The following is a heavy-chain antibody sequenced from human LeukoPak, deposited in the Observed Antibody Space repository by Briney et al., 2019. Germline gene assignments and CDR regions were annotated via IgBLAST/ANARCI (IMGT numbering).Heavy chain of an antibody. J-gene: IGHJ1*01. CDR2: INPNSGGT. V-gene: IGHV1-2*04. Sequence: ASVKVSCKASGYTFTGYYMHWVRQAPGQGLEWMGWINPNSGGTNYAQKFQGWVTMTRDTSISTAHMELSRLRSDDTAVYYCARSIAAAGTAAFQHWGQGTLVTVSS. CDR3: ARSIAAAGTAAFQH. CDR1: GYTFTGYY. D-gene: IGHD6-13*01.